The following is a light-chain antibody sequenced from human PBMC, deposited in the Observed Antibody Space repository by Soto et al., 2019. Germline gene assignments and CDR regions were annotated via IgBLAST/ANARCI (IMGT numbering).Light chain of an antibody. CDR2: EVI. J-gene: IGLJ2*01. V-gene: IGLV2-8*01. CDR1: SSDVGAYAY. Sequence: QSALTQPPSASGSPGQSVTISCTGTSSDVGAYAYVSWYQHHPGKAPKLIIYEVIKRPSGVPDRFSGSKSGNTASLTVSGLQAEDEADYCCSSYAGGNKVVFGGGTKLTVL. CDR3: SSYAGGNKVV.